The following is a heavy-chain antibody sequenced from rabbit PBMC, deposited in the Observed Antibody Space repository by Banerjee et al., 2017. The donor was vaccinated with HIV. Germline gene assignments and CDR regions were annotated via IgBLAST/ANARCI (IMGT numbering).Heavy chain of an antibody. J-gene: IGHJ4*01. Sequence: QEQLVESGGGLVQPEGSLTLTCKASGFDFSSNAMCWVRQAPGKGLEWIGCIYTGSGSTYYASWAKGRFTITRNTSLNTVTLQLNSLTAADTATYFCARGYAGVGYAPYFNLWGPGTLSPS. D-gene: IGHD4-2*01. CDR3: ARGYAGVGYAPYFNL. CDR1: GFDFSSNA. V-gene: IGHV1S47*01. CDR2: IYTGSGST.